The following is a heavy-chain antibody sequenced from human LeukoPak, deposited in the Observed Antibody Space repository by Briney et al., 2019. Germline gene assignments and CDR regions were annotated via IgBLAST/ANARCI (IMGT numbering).Heavy chain of an antibody. J-gene: IGHJ4*02. CDR3: ARGLDGITDY. CDR2: IIPIFGTA. CDR1: GGTFSSYA. V-gene: IGHV1-69*13. D-gene: IGHD1-14*01. Sequence: GASVKVSCRASGGTFSSYAISWVRQAPGQGLEWMGGIIPIFGTANYAQKFQGRVTITADESTSTAYMELSSLRSEDTAVYYCARGLDGITDYWGQGTLVTVSS.